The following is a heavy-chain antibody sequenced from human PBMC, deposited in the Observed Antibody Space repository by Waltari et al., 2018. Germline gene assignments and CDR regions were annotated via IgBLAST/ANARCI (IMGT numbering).Heavy chain of an antibody. CDR1: GYTFTDYY. CDR2: VDPEDGET. V-gene: IGHV1-69-2*01. CDR3: ATKPKMATILTYDAFDI. D-gene: IGHD5-12*01. J-gene: IGHJ3*02. Sequence: EVQLVQSGAEVKKPGATVKISCKVSGYTFTDYYMHWVQQAPGKGLEWMGLVDPEDGETIYAEKFQGRVTITADTSTDTAYMELSSLRSEDTAVYYCATKPKMATILTYDAFDIWGQGTMVTVSS.